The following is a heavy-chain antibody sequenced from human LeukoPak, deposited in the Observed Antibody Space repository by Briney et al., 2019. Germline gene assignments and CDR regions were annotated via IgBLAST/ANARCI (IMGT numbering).Heavy chain of an antibody. J-gene: IGHJ4*02. Sequence: ASVKVSCKASGYTFTGYYMHWVRQAPGQGLEWMGWINPNSGGTNYAQKFQGRVTMTRDTSISTAYMELSRLRSDDTAVYYCARDAGDAGSYFLFDYWGQGTLVTVPS. CDR1: GYTFTGYY. CDR2: INPNSGGT. CDR3: ARDAGDAGSYFLFDY. V-gene: IGHV1-2*02. D-gene: IGHD1-26*01.